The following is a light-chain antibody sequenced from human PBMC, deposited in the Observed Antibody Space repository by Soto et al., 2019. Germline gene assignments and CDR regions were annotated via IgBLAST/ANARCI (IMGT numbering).Light chain of an antibody. CDR1: QSISSW. V-gene: IGKV1-5*03. CDR2: KAS. Sequence: DIQMTQSPSTLSAAVGDRVTMTCRASQSISSWLAWYQQKPGKAPKLLIYKASSLESGVPSRFSGSGSGTEFTPTISSLQPDDFATYYCQQYNSYPSTFGQGTKVDIK. CDR3: QQYNSYPST. J-gene: IGKJ1*01.